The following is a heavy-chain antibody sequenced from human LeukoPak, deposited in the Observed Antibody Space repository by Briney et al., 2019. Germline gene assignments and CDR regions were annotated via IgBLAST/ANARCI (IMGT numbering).Heavy chain of an antibody. CDR1: GFTFSNAW. J-gene: IGHJ4*02. V-gene: IGHV3-15*01. Sequence: GGSLRLSCAASGFTFSNAWMSWVRQAPGKGLEWVGRIKSKTDGGTTDYAAPVKGRFTISRDDSKNTLYLQMNSLKTEDTAVYYCTTGLDILTGYPPFDYWGQGTLVTVSS. CDR2: IKSKTDGGTT. CDR3: TTGLDILTGYPPFDY. D-gene: IGHD3-9*01.